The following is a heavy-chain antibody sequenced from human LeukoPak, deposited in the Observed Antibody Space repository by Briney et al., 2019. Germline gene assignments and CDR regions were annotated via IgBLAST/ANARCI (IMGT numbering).Heavy chain of an antibody. CDR3: ARDTVDTADY. D-gene: IGHD5-18*01. J-gene: IGHJ4*02. CDR2: IWYDGSNK. CDR1: GFTFSSYA. V-gene: IGHV3-33*08. Sequence: PGGSLRLSCAASGFTFSSYAMSWVRQAPGKGLEWVAVIWYDGSNKYYADSVKGRFTISRDNSKNTLYLQMNSLRAEDTAVYYCARDTVDTADYWGQGTLVTVSS.